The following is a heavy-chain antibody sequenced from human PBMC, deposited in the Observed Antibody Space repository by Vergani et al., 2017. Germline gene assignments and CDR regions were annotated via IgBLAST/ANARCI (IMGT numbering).Heavy chain of an antibody. CDR3: AKGPYSSGWYVDY. Sequence: QVQLVESGGGVVQPGRSLRLSCAASGFTFSSYGMHWVRQAPGKGLEWVAVISYDGSNKYYADSVKGRFTISRDNSKNTLYLQMNSLRAEDTAVYSCAKGPYSSGWYVDYWGQGTRVTVSS. V-gene: IGHV3-30*18. J-gene: IGHJ4*02. CDR1: GFTFSSYG. CDR2: ISYDGSNK. D-gene: IGHD6-19*01.